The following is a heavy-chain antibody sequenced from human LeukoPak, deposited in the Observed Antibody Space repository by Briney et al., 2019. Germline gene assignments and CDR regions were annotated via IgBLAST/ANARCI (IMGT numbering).Heavy chain of an antibody. CDR2: IYYSGST. CDR3: ARAIAIFGVVIWDHYYYMDV. Sequence: KPSETLPLTCTVSGGSISSYYWSWIRQPPGKGLEWIGYIYYSGSTNYNPSLKSRVTISVDTSKNQFSLKLSSVTAADTAVYYCARAIAIFGVVIWDHYYYMDVWGKGTTVTVSS. D-gene: IGHD3-3*01. J-gene: IGHJ6*03. V-gene: IGHV4-59*01. CDR1: GGSISSYY.